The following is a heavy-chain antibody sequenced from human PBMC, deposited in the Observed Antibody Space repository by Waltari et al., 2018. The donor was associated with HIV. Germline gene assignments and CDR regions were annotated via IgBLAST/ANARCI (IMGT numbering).Heavy chain of an antibody. CDR1: GFTFSTSS. V-gene: IGHV3-21*01. Sequence: EVQLVESGGGLVKPGGSLRLSCAASGFTFSTSSMNWVRQAPGKGRGVVSSSSSSRSYIYYADSVKGRFTIAGDNAKNARNLQMNSLRAEDTAVYYCARDSSYYYGMDVWGQGTTVTVSS. CDR2: SSSSRSYI. J-gene: IGHJ6*02. CDR3: ARDSSYYYGMDV.